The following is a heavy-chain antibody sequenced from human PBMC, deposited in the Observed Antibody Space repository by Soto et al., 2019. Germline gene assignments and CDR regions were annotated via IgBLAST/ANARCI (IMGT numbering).Heavy chain of an antibody. D-gene: IGHD2-2*01. Sequence: QVQLVESGGGVVQPGRSLRLSCAASGFTFSSYGMHWVRQAPGKGLEWVAVIWYDGSNKYYADSVKGRFTISRDNSKNTLYLQMNSLRAEDTAVYYCARANYGIVVVNEETNFDYWGQGTLVTVSS. CDR1: GFTFSSYG. V-gene: IGHV3-33*01. CDR3: ARANYGIVVVNEETNFDY. CDR2: IWYDGSNK. J-gene: IGHJ4*02.